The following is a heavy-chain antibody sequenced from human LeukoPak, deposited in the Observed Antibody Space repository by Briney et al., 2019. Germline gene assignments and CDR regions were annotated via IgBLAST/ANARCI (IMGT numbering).Heavy chain of an antibody. J-gene: IGHJ3*02. D-gene: IGHD3-10*01. V-gene: IGHV4-30-4*01. Sequence: SETLSLTCTVSGGSISSGDYYWSWIRQPPGKGLEWIGYIYYSGSTYYNPSLKSRVTISVDTSKNQFSLKLSSVTAADTAVYYCARSPIMVRGVIITVLSGDAFDIWGQGTMVTVSS. CDR1: GGSISSGDYY. CDR3: ARSPIMVRGVIITVLSGDAFDI. CDR2: IYYSGST.